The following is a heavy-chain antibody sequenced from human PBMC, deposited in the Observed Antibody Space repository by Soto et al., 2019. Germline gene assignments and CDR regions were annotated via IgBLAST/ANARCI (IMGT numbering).Heavy chain of an antibody. D-gene: IGHD3-3*01. V-gene: IGHV3-48*02. CDR1: GFTFSSNS. CDR3: ARVIWSGHLTSDL. Sequence: EVQVVESGGGLVQPGGSLRLSCAASGFTFSSNSMNWVRQAPGKGLEWISYISSSSSTIYADSVKGRFTISRDNAKNSLYLQXNXLRDXDTXVYYCARVIWSGHLTSDLWGQGTLVTVSS. J-gene: IGHJ5*02. CDR2: ISSSSSTI.